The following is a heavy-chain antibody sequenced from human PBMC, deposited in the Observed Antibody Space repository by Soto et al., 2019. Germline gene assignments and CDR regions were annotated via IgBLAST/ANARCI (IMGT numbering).Heavy chain of an antibody. CDR3: ARDIGRKPGYFDY. V-gene: IGHV4-31*03. CDR1: GGSISSGGYY. Sequence: LSLTCTVSGGSISSGGYYWSWIRQHPGKGLEWIGYIYYSGITYYNPSLKSRLTISVDTSKNQFSLKLTSVTAADTAVYFCARDIGRKPGYFDYWGQATLLTVSS. J-gene: IGHJ4*02. D-gene: IGHD3-10*01. CDR2: IYYSGIT.